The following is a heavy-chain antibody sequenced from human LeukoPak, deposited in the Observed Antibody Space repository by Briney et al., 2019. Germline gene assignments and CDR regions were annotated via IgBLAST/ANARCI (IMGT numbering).Heavy chain of an antibody. D-gene: IGHD5-24*01. V-gene: IGHV1-69*04. J-gene: IGHJ3*02. CDR3: ASPGQFDAFDI. CDR1: GYTFTSYD. CDR2: IIPILGIA. Sequence: ASVKVSCKASGYTFTSYDINWVRQAPGQGLEWMGRIIPILGIANYAQKFQGRVTITADKSTSTAYMELSSLRSEDTAVYYCASPGQFDAFDIWGQGTMVTVSS.